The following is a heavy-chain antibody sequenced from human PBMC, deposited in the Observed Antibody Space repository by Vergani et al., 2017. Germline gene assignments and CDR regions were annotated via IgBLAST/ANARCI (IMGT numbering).Heavy chain of an antibody. CDR2: IYYSGST. Sequence: QVQLQQWGAGLLKPSETLSLTCTVSGGSISSSSYYWGWIRQPPGKGLEWIGSIYYSGSTYYNPSLKSRVTISVDTSKNQFSLKLSSVTAADTAVYYCARDEIAVAGTRGFDYWGQGTLVTVSS. CDR3: ARDEIAVAGTRGFDY. CDR1: GGSISSSSYY. J-gene: IGHJ4*02. V-gene: IGHV4-39*07. D-gene: IGHD6-19*01.